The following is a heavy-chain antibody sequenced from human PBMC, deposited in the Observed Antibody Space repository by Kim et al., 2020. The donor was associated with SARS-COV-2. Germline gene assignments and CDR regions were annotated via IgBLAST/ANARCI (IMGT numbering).Heavy chain of an antibody. CDR1: GSTFGDYA. D-gene: IGHD1-26*01. CDR3: TRATTLSSIIDYFDY. Sequence: GGSLRLSCTASGSTFGDYAMSWFRQAPGKGLEWVGFIRSKAYGGTTEYAASVKGRFTISRDDSKSIAYLQMNSLKTEDTAVYYCTRATTLSSIIDYFDYWGQGTLVTVSS. J-gene: IGHJ4*02. CDR2: IRSKAYGGTT. V-gene: IGHV3-49*03.